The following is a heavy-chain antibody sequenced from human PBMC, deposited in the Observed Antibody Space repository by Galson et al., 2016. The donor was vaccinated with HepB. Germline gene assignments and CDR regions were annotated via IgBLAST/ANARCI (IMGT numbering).Heavy chain of an antibody. CDR3: AREPSRYGSPDDAFDV. CDR1: GGSMNDFY. CDR2: IYISGST. D-gene: IGHD3-9*01. J-gene: IGHJ3*01. Sequence: SETLSLTCTVSGGSMNDFYWSWIRQSAGKGLEWIGRIYISGSTNYNPSLKSRVTMSVDTSKNQFSLKLRDVTAADTGVYFYAREPSRYGSPDDAFDVWGQGTLVTVSS. V-gene: IGHV4-4*07.